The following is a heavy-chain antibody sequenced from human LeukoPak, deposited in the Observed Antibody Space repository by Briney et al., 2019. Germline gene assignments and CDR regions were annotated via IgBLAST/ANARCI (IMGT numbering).Heavy chain of an antibody. V-gene: IGHV1-2*02. D-gene: IGHD1-14*01. CDR1: GYTFIDYF. Sequence: ASVTVSCKASGYTFIDYFIHWTRQTPGQGLEWLGWINPNSGVTRYAQKFQGRVTLTRDTAAYMELSSLKYDDTAVYYCARAVSGTLGGAFDIWGQGTAVTVSS. CDR2: INPNSGVT. J-gene: IGHJ3*02. CDR3: ARAVSGTLGGAFDI.